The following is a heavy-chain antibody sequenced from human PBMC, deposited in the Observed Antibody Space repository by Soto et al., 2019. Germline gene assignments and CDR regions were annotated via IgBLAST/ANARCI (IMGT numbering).Heavy chain of an antibody. V-gene: IGHV1-69*02. CDR1: GGTFSSYT. CDR3: ARTYSGYDDAFVI. CDR2: IIPILGIA. J-gene: IGHJ3*02. D-gene: IGHD5-12*01. Sequence: ASVKVSCKASGGTFSSYTISWVRQAPGQGLEWMGRIIPILGIANYAQKFQGRVTITADKSTSTAYMELSSLRSEDTAVYYCARTYSGYDDAFVIWGQGTMVTVSS.